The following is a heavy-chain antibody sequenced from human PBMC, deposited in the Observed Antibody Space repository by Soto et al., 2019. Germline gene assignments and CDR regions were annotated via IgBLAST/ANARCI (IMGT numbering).Heavy chain of an antibody. Sequence: ASVKVSCKASGGTFSSYAISWVRQAPGQGLEWMGGIIPIFGTANYAQKFQGRVTITADESTSTAYMELSSLRSEDTAVYYCARSRRFSGYYYVLTGFDYWGQGTLVTVSS. J-gene: IGHJ4*02. CDR1: GGTFSSYA. D-gene: IGHD3-22*01. CDR2: IIPIFGTA. CDR3: ARSRRFSGYYYVLTGFDY. V-gene: IGHV1-69*13.